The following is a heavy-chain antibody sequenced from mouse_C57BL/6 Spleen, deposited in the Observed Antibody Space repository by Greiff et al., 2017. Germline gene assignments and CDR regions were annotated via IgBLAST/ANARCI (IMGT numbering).Heavy chain of an antibody. CDR2: INYDGSST. CDR1: GFTFSDYY. CDR3: ARVDYGNSSYWYFDV. D-gene: IGHD2-1*01. J-gene: IGHJ1*03. Sequence: EVQVVESEGGLVQPGSSMKLSCTASGFTFSDYYMAWVRQVPEKGLEWVANINYDGSSTYYLDSLKSRFIISRDNAKNILYLQMSSLKSEDTATYYCARVDYGNSSYWYFDVWGTGTTVTVSS. V-gene: IGHV5-16*01.